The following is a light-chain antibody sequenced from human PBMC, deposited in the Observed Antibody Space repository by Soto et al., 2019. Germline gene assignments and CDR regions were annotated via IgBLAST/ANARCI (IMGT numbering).Light chain of an antibody. CDR1: QSVTSNF. V-gene: IGKV3-20*01. Sequence: EIMLTQSPGTLSLSPGERATLTCRASQSVTSNFLAWYQQKPGQAPRLLMYGASSRATGIPDRFSGSGSGTDFTLTISRLEPEDFALYYCHQYGSSPLTFGPGNKVDIK. J-gene: IGKJ3*01. CDR2: GAS. CDR3: HQYGSSPLT.